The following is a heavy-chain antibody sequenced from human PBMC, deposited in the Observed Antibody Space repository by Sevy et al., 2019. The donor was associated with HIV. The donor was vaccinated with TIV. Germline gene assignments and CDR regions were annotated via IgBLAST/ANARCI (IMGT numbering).Heavy chain of an antibody. V-gene: IGHV3-30*04. D-gene: IGHD3-16*01. CDR1: GFTFSSYA. CDR2: ISYDGNNK. J-gene: IGHJ6*02. Sequence: GGSLRLSCAASGFTFSSYAMHWVRQAPGKGLEWVAVISYDGNNKYHADSVKDRFTISSDNSKNTLYLQMNSLRAEDTAVYYCARDGSSGGLFLKDYYYFGMDVWGQGTTVTVSS. CDR3: ARDGSSGGLFLKDYYYFGMDV.